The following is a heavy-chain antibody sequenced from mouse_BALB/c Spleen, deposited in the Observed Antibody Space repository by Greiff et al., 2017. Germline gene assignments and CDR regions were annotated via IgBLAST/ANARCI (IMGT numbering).Heavy chain of an antibody. D-gene: IGHD2-3*01. V-gene: IGHV2-9*02. Sequence: QVQLQQSGPGLVAPSQSLSITCTVSGFSLTSYGVHWVRQPPGKGLEWLGVIWAGGSTNYNSALMSRLSISKDNSKSQVFLKMNSLQTDDTAMYYCARGDGYYGGFAYWGQGTLVTVSA. CDR1: GFSLTSYG. CDR3: ARGDGYYGGFAY. J-gene: IGHJ3*01. CDR2: IWAGGST.